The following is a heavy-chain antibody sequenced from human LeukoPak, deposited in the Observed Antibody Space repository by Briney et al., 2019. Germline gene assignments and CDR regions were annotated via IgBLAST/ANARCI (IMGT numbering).Heavy chain of an antibody. J-gene: IGHJ4*02. CDR2: INPNSGGT. Sequence: ASVKVSXKASGYTFTGYYMHWVRQAPGQGLEWMGRINPNSGGTNYAQKFHGRVTMTRDTSISTAYMELSRLRSDDTAVYYCARATRYFDWLLYWGPGTLVTVPS. D-gene: IGHD3-9*01. CDR1: GYTFTGYY. V-gene: IGHV1-2*06. CDR3: ARATRYFDWLLY.